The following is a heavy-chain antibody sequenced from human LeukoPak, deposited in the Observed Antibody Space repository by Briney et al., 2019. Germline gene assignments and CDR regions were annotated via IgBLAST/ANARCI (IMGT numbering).Heavy chain of an antibody. CDR3: TKDGLRGYDYDY. CDR1: GFTFRDYA. J-gene: IGHJ4*02. D-gene: IGHD5-12*01. V-gene: IGHV3-23*01. Sequence: GGSLRLSCAASGFTFRDYAMSWVRPAPGEWLEWVSNILNSGDTTQYADSVKGRFTVSRDNSKNTLYLQMDNLRGDDTAVYYCTKDGLRGYDYDYWGQGTLVTVSS. CDR2: ILNSGDTT.